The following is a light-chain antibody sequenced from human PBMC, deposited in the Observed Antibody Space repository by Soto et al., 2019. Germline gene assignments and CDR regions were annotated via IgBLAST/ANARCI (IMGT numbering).Light chain of an antibody. CDR2: SNN. V-gene: IGLV1-44*01. CDR3: AAWDDSLNGPV. J-gene: IGLJ2*01. CDR1: SSNIGSNT. Sequence: QLVLTQPPSASGTPGQRVTISCSGSSSNIGSNTVNWYQQLPGTAPKLLIYSNNQRPSGVPDRFSGSKSGTSASLAISGLQSEDAADYYCAAWDDSLNGPVFGGGTKVTVL.